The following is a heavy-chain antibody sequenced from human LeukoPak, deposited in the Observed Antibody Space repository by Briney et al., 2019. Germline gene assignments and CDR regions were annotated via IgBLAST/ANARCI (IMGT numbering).Heavy chain of an antibody. CDR2: INADGSPA. J-gene: IGHJ3*01. Sequence: PGGSLRLSCAASGFTFGNSWVHWVRQAPGKGLVWVPLINADGSPATYAEPVKGRFTISRDNARNTLSLQMNSLTIEDTAVYYCVVVVEPPDSDGFDVWGQGTMITVSS. D-gene: IGHD1-14*01. V-gene: IGHV3-74*01. CDR1: GFTFGNSW. CDR3: VVVVEPPDSDGFDV.